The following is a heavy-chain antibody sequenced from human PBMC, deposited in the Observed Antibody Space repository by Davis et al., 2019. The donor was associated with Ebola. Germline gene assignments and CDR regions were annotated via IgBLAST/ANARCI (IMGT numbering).Heavy chain of an antibody. CDR3: ASLRQTYDSSGYSQPFDF. CDR2: FYYSGTT. D-gene: IGHD3-22*01. CDR1: GGSISSSSYY. J-gene: IGHJ4*02. Sequence: SETLSLTCTVSGGSISSSSYYWGWIRQPPGKGLEWIGTFYYSGTTFSNPSLKSRITVSVDPSKNQFSLKLNSATAADTAVYYCASLRQTYDSSGYSQPFDFWGQGSLVTVSS. V-gene: IGHV4-39*01.